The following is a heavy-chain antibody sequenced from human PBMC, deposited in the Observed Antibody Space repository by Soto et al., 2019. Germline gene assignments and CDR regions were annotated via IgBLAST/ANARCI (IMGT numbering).Heavy chain of an antibody. Sequence: PSETLSLTCTVSGGSISSYYWSWIRQPPGKGLEWIGYIYYSGSTYYNPSLKSRVTISVDTSKNQFSLKLRSLIAADSAVYYCAINADVWGQGTTVTVSS. CDR2: IYYSGST. CDR3: AINADV. J-gene: IGHJ6*02. CDR1: GGSISSYY. V-gene: IGHV4-59*08.